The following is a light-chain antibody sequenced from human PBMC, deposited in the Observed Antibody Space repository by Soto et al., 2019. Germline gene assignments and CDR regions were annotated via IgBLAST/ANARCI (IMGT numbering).Light chain of an antibody. V-gene: IGKV3-20*01. CDR3: QQYGTSFPWT. J-gene: IGKJ1*01. CDR1: QSISSSF. CDR2: GAS. Sequence: EIVLTQSPGTLSLSPGERATLSCRASQSISSSFLAWYQQKPGQAPRLLIYGASSRAIGIPDRFSGSGSGTDFTLTIIRLEPEDFAVYYCQQYGTSFPWTFGQGTKVEIK.